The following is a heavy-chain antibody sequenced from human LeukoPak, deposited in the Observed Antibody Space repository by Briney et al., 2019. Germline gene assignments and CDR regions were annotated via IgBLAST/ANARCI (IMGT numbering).Heavy chain of an antibody. CDR2: ISYDGSNK. J-gene: IGHJ5*02. CDR3: AKEASEMATTHGWFDP. Sequence: SGGSLRLSCAASGFTFSSYAMHWVRQAPGKGLEWVAVISYDGSNKYYADSVKGRFTISRDNSKNTLYLQMNSLRAEDTAVYYCAKEASEMATTHGWFDPWGQGTLVTVSS. D-gene: IGHD5-24*01. V-gene: IGHV3-30-3*01. CDR1: GFTFSSYA.